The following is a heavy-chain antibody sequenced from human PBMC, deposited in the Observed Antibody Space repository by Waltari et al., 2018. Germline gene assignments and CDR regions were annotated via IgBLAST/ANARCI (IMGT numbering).Heavy chain of an antibody. CDR2: IIPIFVTA. V-gene: IGHV1-69*01. CDR1: ERTFIRHA. CDR3: ASLNYYDSGKPGY. D-gene: IGHD3-22*01. J-gene: IGHJ4*02. Sequence: QVQLVQSGAAVKKPGSPVKVSCKASERTFIRHAISRVRQAPGQGLEWMGGIIPIFVTANYAQKFQGRVTITADESTSTAYMELSSLRSEDTAVYYCASLNYYDSGKPGYWGQGTLVTVSS.